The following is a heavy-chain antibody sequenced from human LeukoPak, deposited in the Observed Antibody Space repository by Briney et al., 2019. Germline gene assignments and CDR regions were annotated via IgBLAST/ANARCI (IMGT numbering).Heavy chain of an antibody. CDR2: IIPILGIA. V-gene: IGHV1-69*02. J-gene: IGHJ4*02. CDR3: ARGDGHHFDY. D-gene: IGHD5-24*01. CDR1: GYTFTGYY. Sequence: SVKVSCKASGYTFTGYYMHWVRQAPGQGLEWMGRIIPILGIANYAQKFQGRVTITADKSTSTAYMELSSLRSEDTAVYYCARGDGHHFDYWGQGTLVTVSS.